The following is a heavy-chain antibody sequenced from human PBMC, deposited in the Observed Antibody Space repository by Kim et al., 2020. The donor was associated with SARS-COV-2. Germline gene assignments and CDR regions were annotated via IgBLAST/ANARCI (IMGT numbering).Heavy chain of an antibody. V-gene: IGHV1-69*04. J-gene: IGHJ6*03. CDR3: ARGWNGYSYGHSDNYMDV. Sequence: SVKVSCKASGGTFSSYAISWVRQAPGQGLEWMGRIIPIFGIANYAQKFQGRVTITADKSTSTADMELSSLRSEDTAVYYCARGWNGYSYGHSDNYMDVWGKGTTVTVSS. CDR1: GGTFSSYA. D-gene: IGHD5-18*01. CDR2: IIPIFGIA.